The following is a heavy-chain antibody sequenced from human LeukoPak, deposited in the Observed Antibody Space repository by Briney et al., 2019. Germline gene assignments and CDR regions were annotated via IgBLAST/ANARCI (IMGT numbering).Heavy chain of an antibody. J-gene: IGHJ4*02. CDR1: GGTFSSYA. CDR2: IIPIFGTA. CDR3: ARSQRGYSYGGFDY. D-gene: IGHD5-18*01. V-gene: IGHV1-69*05. Sequence: ASVKVSCKASGGTFSSYAISWVRQAPGQGLEWMGGIIPIFGTANYAQKFQGRVTITTDESTSTAYMELSSLRSEDTAVYYCARSQRGYSYGGFDYWGQGTLVTVSS.